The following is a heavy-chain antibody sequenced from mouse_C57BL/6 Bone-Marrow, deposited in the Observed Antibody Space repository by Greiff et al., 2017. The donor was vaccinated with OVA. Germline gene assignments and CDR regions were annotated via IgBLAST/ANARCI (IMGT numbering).Heavy chain of an antibody. J-gene: IGHJ3*01. D-gene: IGHD2-4*01. CDR2: IRSKSNNYAT. V-gene: IGHV10-1*01. Sequence: EVQLVESGGGLVQPKGSLKLSCAASGFSFNTYAMNWVRQAPGKGLEWVARIRSKSNNYATYYADSVKDRFTISRDDSESMLYLQMNNLKTEDTAMYYCVRHAENDYAFAYWGQGTLVTVSA. CDR1: GFSFNTYA. CDR3: VRHAENDYAFAY.